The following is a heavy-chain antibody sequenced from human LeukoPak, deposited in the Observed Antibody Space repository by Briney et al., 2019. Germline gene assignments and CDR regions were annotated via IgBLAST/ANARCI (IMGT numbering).Heavy chain of an antibody. V-gene: IGHV1-69*13. CDR3: ARDRLSSQFFDY. J-gene: IGHJ4*02. CDR1: GDTFSSYG. Sequence: GASVKVSCKTSGDTFSSYGISWVRQAPGQGLEWMGGIIPIFGTSNYAQKFQGRVTITADESTSTAYMELSSLRSEDTAVYYCARDRLSSQFFDYWGQGTLVTVSS. CDR2: IIPIFGTS. D-gene: IGHD6-13*01.